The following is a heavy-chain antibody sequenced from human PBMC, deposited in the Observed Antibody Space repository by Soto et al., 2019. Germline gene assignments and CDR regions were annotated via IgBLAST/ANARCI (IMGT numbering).Heavy chain of an antibody. Sequence: GGSLRLSCAASGFTFSNYAMSWVRQAPGKGLEWVSAISGSGGSTYYADSVKGRFTISRDNSKNTLYLQMNSLRAEDTAVYYCAKELGYCSGGSCYVAAFDTWGQGTMVTVSS. CDR1: GFTFSNYA. CDR2: ISGSGGST. D-gene: IGHD2-15*01. CDR3: AKELGYCSGGSCYVAAFDT. V-gene: IGHV3-23*01. J-gene: IGHJ3*02.